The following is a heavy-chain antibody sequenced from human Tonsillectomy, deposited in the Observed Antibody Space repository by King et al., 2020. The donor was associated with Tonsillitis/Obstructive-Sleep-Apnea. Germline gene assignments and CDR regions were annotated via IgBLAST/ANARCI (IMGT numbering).Heavy chain of an antibody. CDR3: ARDSRYCSSTSCYTGFDY. CDR1: GFTFSSYE. CDR2: ISSSGSTI. D-gene: IGHD2-2*02. Sequence: VQLVESGGGLVQPGGSLRLSCAASGFTFSSYEMNWVRQAPGKGLEWVSYISSSGSTIYYADSVKGRFTISRDNAKNSLYLQMNSLRAEDTAVYYCARDSRYCSSTSCYTGFDYWGQGTLVTVSS. J-gene: IGHJ4*02. V-gene: IGHV3-48*03.